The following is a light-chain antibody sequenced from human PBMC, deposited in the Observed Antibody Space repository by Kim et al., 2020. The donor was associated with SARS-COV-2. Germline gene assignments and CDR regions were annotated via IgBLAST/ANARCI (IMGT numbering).Light chain of an antibody. CDR2: DVN. Sequence: GQSRTISCTGPSSDVGGYIHGSWYQQHPSKAPKLIIYDVNQRPSGASDRFSGSKSANTASLTISGLQAEDEAEYYCASFTSSNTWVFGGGTQLTVL. V-gene: IGLV2-14*04. CDR3: ASFTSSNTWV. CDR1: SSDVGGYIH. J-gene: IGLJ3*02.